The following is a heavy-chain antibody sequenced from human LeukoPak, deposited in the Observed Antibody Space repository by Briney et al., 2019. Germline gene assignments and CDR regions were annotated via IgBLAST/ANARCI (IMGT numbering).Heavy chain of an antibody. Sequence: SETLSLTCTVSGGSISSYYWSWIRQPPGKGLEWIGYIYYSGGTNYNPSLKSRVTISVDTSKNQFSLKLSSVTAADTAVYYCARHSTYLRWVWFDPWGQGTLVTVSS. CDR3: ARHSTYLRWVWFDP. J-gene: IGHJ5*02. CDR2: IYYSGGT. V-gene: IGHV4-59*08. CDR1: GGSISSYY. D-gene: IGHD4-23*01.